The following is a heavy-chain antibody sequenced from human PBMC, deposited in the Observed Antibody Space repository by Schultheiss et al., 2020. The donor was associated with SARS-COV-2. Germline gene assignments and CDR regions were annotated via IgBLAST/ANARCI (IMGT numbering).Heavy chain of an antibody. CDR1: GGSFSGYY. CDR3: ARGVSGYSYGKADY. Sequence: SQTLSLTCAVYGGSFSGYYWSWIRQPPGKGLEWIGSIYYSGSTYYNPSLKSRVTISVDTSKIHFSLKLNSVTAADTAVYYCARGVSGYSYGKADYWGQGTLVTVSS. CDR2: IYYSGST. D-gene: IGHD5-18*01. V-gene: IGHV4-34*01. J-gene: IGHJ4*02.